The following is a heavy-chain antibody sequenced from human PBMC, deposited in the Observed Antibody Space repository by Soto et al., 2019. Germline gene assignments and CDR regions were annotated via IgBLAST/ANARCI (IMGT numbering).Heavy chain of an antibody. D-gene: IGHD2-8*02. J-gene: IGHJ4*02. Sequence: QVQLVESGGGVVQPGRSLRLSCAVSGFTVSTYGMHWVRQAPGKGLEWVAVISRDGGTKYYADSVKGRFTISRDNSRNTLLLEMNSLRGDDVAVYCCTGEVASGYWGQGTLVTVSS. CDR2: ISRDGGTK. V-gene: IGHV3-30*03. CDR3: TGEVASGY. CDR1: GFTVSTYG.